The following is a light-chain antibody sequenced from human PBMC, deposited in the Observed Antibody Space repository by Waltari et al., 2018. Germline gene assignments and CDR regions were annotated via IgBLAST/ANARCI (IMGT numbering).Light chain of an antibody. Sequence: QAVLTQPSSLSASPGASASLPCTLRSGVNVAIHRIYWYQQQPGSPPQYLLRYKSDSDKRQGSGVPSRFSGSKDASANAGIVLISGLQSEDEADYYCMIWRSGASEFGGGTKLTVL. CDR3: MIWRSGASE. CDR2: YKSDSDK. J-gene: IGLJ2*01. V-gene: IGLV5-45*03. CDR1: SGVNVAIHR.